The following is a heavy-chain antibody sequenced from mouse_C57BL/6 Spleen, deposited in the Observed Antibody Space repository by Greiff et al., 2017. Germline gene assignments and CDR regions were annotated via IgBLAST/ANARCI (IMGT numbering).Heavy chain of an antibody. CDR1: GYTFTDYN. CDR3: ARGYYYGSSLAY. CDR2: INPNNGGT. Sequence: EVQLQQSGPELVKPGASVKIPCKASGYTFTDYNMDWVKQSHGKSLEWIGDINPNNGGTIYNQKFKGKATLTVDKSSSTAYMGLRSLTSEDTAVYYCARGYYYGSSLAYWGQGTLVTVSA. D-gene: IGHD1-1*01. V-gene: IGHV1-18*01. J-gene: IGHJ3*01.